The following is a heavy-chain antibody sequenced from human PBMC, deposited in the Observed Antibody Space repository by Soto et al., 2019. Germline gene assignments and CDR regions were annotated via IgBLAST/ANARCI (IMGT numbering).Heavy chain of an antibody. CDR2: MNPNSGNT. CDR3: VRGSLLRFLEWLPGDYYYYMDV. Sequence: QVQLVQSGAEVKKPGASVKVSCKASGYTFTSYDINWVRQATGQGLEWMGWMNPNSGNTGYAQKFQGRVTMTRNTSISTAYMELSSLRSEDTAVYYCVRGSLLRFLEWLPGDYYYYMDVWGKGTTVTVSS. CDR1: GYTFTSYD. V-gene: IGHV1-8*01. D-gene: IGHD3-3*01. J-gene: IGHJ6*03.